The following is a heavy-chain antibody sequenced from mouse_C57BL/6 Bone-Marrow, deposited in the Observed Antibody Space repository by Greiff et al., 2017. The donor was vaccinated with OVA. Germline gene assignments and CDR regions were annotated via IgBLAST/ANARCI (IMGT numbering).Heavy chain of an antibody. CDR2: ISYDGSN. J-gene: IGHJ1*03. D-gene: IGHD2-2*01. V-gene: IGHV3-6*01. Sequence: EVQLQQSGPGLVKPSQSLSLTCSVTGYSITSGYYWNWIRQFPGKKLEWMGYISYDGSNNYNPSLKNRISITRDTSKNQFFLKLNSVTTEDTATYYCARGGYYWYFDVWGTGTTVTVSS. CDR1: GYSITSGYY. CDR3: ARGGYYWYFDV.